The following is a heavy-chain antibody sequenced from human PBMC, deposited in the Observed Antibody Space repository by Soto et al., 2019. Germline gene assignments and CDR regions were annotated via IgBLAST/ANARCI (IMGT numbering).Heavy chain of an antibody. CDR3: ARVPMTGIAARLEVPGPFDY. CDR1: GGTFSSYA. CDR2: IIPIFGTA. V-gene: IGHV1-69*13. D-gene: IGHD6-6*01. J-gene: IGHJ4*02. Sequence: SVKVSCKVSGGTFSSYAISWVRQAPGQGLEWMGGIIPIFGTANYAQKFQGRVTITADESTSTAYMELSSLRSEDTAVYYCARVPMTGIAARLEVPGPFDYWGQGTLVTVSS.